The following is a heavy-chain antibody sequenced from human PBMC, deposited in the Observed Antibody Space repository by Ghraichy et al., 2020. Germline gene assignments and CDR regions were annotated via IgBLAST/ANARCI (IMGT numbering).Heavy chain of an antibody. CDR2: INHSGTT. CDR1: GGSFSVYY. J-gene: IGHJ6*02. V-gene: IGHV4-34*01. Sequence: SETLSLTCAVYGGSFSVYYWTWIRQAPGKGLEWIGEINHSGTTNYNPSLRSRVTISVDTSKYQFSLKLSSVTAADTAVYYCASLRPYYGSGSYRPYSYAMDVWGQGTTVTVSS. D-gene: IGHD3-10*01. CDR3: ASLRPYYGSGSYRPYSYAMDV.